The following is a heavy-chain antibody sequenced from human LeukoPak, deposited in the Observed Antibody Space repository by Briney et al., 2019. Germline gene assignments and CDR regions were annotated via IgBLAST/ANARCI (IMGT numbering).Heavy chain of an antibody. CDR3: ARLVGASSQADY. V-gene: IGHV4-38-2*01. D-gene: IGHD1-26*01. J-gene: IGHJ4*02. CDR2: IYHSGST. Sequence: SETLSLICAVSGYSISSGYYWGWIRQPPGKGLEWIGSIYHSGSTYYNPSLKSRVTISVDTSKNQFSLKLTSVTAADTAVYYCARLVGASSQADYWGQGTLATVSS. CDR1: GYSISSGYY.